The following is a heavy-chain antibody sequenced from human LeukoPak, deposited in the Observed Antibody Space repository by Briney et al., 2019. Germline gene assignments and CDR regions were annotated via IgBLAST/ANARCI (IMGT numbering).Heavy chain of an antibody. J-gene: IGHJ6*04. CDR2: IVVGSGNT. V-gene: IGHV1-58*01. CDR3: ASAEVGVVSRAGGRYYFYYHARAA. CDR1: GFTFTSSA. Sequence: ASVKVSCKASGFTFTSSAVQWVRQARGQRLEWIGWIVVGSGNTNYAQKFQERVTITRDMSTSTAYMELRSLRSDDTAVYYCASAEVGVVSRAGGRYYFYYHARAAGGKGPT. D-gene: IGHD3-10*01.